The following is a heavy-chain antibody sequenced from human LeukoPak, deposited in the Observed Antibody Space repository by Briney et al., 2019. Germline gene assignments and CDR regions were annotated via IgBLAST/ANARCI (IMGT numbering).Heavy chain of an antibody. D-gene: IGHD3-10*01. CDR2: ITSNGGRT. CDR1: GSIFSDYD. V-gene: IGHV3-64*01. CDR3: ARGAASGGYDY. J-gene: IGHJ4*02. Sequence: GGSLRLSCAASGSIFSDYDVHWVRQAPGKGLEFVSAITSNGGRTFYANSVKGRFTISRDNSKNALYLQMDSLRADDMAVYYCARGAASGGYDYWGQGALVTVSS.